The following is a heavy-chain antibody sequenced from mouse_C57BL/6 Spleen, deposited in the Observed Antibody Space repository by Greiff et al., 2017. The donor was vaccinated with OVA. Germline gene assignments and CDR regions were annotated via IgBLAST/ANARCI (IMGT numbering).Heavy chain of an antibody. CDR1: GYTFTSYG. CDR2: IYPRSGNT. V-gene: IGHV1-81*01. Sequence: VKLVESGAELARPGASVKLSCKASGYTFTSYGISWVKQRTGQGLEWIGEIYPRSGNTYYNEKFKGKATLTADKSSSTAYMELRSLTSEDSAVYFCARGTTVAYYFDYWGQGTTLTVSS. J-gene: IGHJ2*01. D-gene: IGHD1-1*01. CDR3: ARGTTVAYYFDY.